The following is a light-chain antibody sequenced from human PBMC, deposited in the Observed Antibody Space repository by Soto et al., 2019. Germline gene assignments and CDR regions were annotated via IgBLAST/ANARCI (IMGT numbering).Light chain of an antibody. CDR3: RQYNFWPS. J-gene: IGKJ1*01. V-gene: IGKV3-15*01. Sequence: EVVMTQSPATLSVSPGERATLSCRASQTVSSNLAWYQQKPGQSPRLLIYGTSTRATGVPARFSGSGSGTEFTLSISSLQSEDFAVYYCRQYNFWPSFGQGTKVDIK. CDR2: GTS. CDR1: QTVSSN.